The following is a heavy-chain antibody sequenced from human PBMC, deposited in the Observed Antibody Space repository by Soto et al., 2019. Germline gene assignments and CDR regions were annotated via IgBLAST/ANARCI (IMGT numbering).Heavy chain of an antibody. J-gene: IGHJ5*02. CDR3: ARKLEASVRHVEWFSYKLFDP. CDR1: GDSLSGYA. CDR2: ITFRGVT. V-gene: IGHV4-34*01. D-gene: IGHD3-9*01. Sequence: SETLSLTCDVHGDSLSGYAWSWIRQPPGKGLEWIGEITFRGVTNYHPSLKSRVSMSVDTSKNRISLNVSSVTAADTALYFCARKLEASVRHVEWFSYKLFDPWGPGTLVTVSS.